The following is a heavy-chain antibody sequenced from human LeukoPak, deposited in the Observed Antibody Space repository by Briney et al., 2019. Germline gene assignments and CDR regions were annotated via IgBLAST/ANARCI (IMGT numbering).Heavy chain of an antibody. CDR2: IYYSGST. CDR1: GGSISSGDYY. D-gene: IGHD3-9*01. CDR3: ARDRRYFDWLFNFDY. Sequence: SETLSLTCTVSGGSISSGDYYWSWIRQPPGKGLEWIGYIYYSGSTYYNPSLKSRVTISVDTSKNQFSLKLSSVTAADTAVYYCARDRRYFDWLFNFDYWGQGTLVTVSS. J-gene: IGHJ4*02. V-gene: IGHV4-30-4*01.